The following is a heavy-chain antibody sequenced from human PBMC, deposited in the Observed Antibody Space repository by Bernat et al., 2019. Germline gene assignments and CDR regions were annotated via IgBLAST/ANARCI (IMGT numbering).Heavy chain of an antibody. CDR1: GFTFSSYG. J-gene: IGHJ4*02. D-gene: IGHD5-18*01. CDR2: ISYDGSNK. CDR3: GKAPKAAMAIDY. Sequence: QVQLVESGGGVVQPGRSLRLSCAASGFTFSSYGMHWVRQAPGKGLEWVAFISYDGSNKYYADSVKGRFTISRDNSKNTLYLQMNSLRAEDTAVYYCGKAPKAAMAIDYWGQGTLVTVSS. V-gene: IGHV3-30*18.